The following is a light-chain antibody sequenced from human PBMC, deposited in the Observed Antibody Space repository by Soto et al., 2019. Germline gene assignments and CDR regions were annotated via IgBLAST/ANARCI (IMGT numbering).Light chain of an antibody. CDR3: QQYESSPPT. J-gene: IGKJ2*01. V-gene: IGKV4-1*01. Sequence: DIVMTQSPDSLAVSLGERATINCKSSQSVLYSSNNKNYLAWYQQRTGQPPKLLIYWACTRESGVPDRFSVSGSGTDFTLTITSLHAEDVAVYYCQQYESSPPTFGQGTKLEIK. CDR1: QSVLYSSNNKNY. CDR2: WAC.